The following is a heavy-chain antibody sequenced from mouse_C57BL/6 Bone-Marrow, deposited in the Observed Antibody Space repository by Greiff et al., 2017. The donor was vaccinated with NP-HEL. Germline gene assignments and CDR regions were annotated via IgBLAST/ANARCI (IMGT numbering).Heavy chain of an antibody. Sequence: QVQLQQSGPELVKPGASVKISCKASGYAFSSSWMNWVKQRPGKGLEWIGRIYPGDGDTNYNGKFKGKATLTADKSSSTAYMQLSSLTSEDSAVYFCARCSYGSSSEGFAYWGQGTLVTVSA. J-gene: IGHJ3*01. CDR2: IYPGDGDT. V-gene: IGHV1-82*01. CDR1: GYAFSSSW. D-gene: IGHD1-1*01. CDR3: ARCSYGSSSEGFAY.